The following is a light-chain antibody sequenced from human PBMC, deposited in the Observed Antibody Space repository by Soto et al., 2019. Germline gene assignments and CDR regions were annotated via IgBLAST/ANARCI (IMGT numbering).Light chain of an antibody. CDR3: QQSYNAPFN. Sequence: DIQMTQSPSTLSASVGDRVTITCRASQSSSSWLAWYQQKPGKAPKLLIDDASSLESGVPSRFSGSGSGTEFTLTISSLQPEDYATYYCQQSYNAPFNFGPGTKVDIK. CDR1: QSSSSW. J-gene: IGKJ3*01. V-gene: IGKV1-5*01. CDR2: DAS.